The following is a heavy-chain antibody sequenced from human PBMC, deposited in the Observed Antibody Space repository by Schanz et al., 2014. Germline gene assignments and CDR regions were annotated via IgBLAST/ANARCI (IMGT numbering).Heavy chain of an antibody. V-gene: IGHV3-30-3*01. D-gene: IGHD3-16*01. CDR3: AKGLYYDNAGGGFDY. Sequence: QVQLVESGGGVVQPGRSLRLSCAASGFSFSSYAMHWVRQAPGKGLEWVAGISYDGRNKYYADSVKDRFTITRDNSKTTLSLQMNSLRAEDTAVYYCAKGLYYDNAGGGFDYWGQGTLVTVSS. CDR1: GFSFSSYA. CDR2: ISYDGRNK. J-gene: IGHJ4*02.